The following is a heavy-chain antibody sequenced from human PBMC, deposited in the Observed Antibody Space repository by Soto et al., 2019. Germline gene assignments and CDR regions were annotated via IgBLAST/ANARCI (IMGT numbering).Heavy chain of an antibody. D-gene: IGHD3-3*01. CDR2: IYYSGST. V-gene: IGHV4-59*01. J-gene: IGHJ6*03. CDR3: ARDSHYDFWSGFGYYYYMDV. CDR1: GGSISSYY. Sequence: SETLSLTCTVSGGSISSYYWSWIRQPPGKGLEWIGYIYYSGSTNYNPSLKSRVTISVDTSKNQFSLKLSSVTAADTAVYYCARDSHYDFWSGFGYYYYMDVWGKGTTVTV.